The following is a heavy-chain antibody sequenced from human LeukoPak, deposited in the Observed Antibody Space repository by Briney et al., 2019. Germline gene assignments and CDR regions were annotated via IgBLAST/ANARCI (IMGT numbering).Heavy chain of an antibody. J-gene: IGHJ4*02. V-gene: IGHV3-23*01. CDR3: AKAHKMTTVTTGMDY. CDR2: ISGSGGST. CDR1: GFTFSSYA. Sequence: GGYLRLSCAASGFTFSSYAMSWVRQAPGKGLEWVSAISGSGGSTYYADSVKGRFTISRDNSKNTLYLQMNSLRAEDTAVYYCAKAHKMTTVTTGMDYWGQGTLVTVSS. D-gene: IGHD4-17*01.